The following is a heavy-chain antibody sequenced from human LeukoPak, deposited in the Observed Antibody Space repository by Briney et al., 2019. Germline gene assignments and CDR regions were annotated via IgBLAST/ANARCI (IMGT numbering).Heavy chain of an antibody. CDR2: INHSGST. D-gene: IGHD2-2*01. J-gene: IGHJ5*02. V-gene: IGHV4-34*01. CDR3: ARAHRTLVVPAAKKGGFDP. Sequence: SETLSLTCAVYGVSFSGYYWSWIRQPPGKRLEWIGEINHSGSTNYNPSLKSRVTISVDTSKNQFSLKLSSVTAADTAVYYCARAHRTLVVPAAKKGGFDPWGQGTLVTVSS. CDR1: GVSFSGYY.